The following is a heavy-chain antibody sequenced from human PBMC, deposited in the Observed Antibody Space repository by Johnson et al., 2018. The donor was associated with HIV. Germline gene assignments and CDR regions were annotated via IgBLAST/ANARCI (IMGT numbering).Heavy chain of an antibody. CDR1: GFTISSNY. V-gene: IGHV3-66*01. CDR2: IYSGGST. CDR3: ARDHRAYCGGDCYSDAFDI. J-gene: IGHJ3*02. D-gene: IGHD2-21*02. Sequence: VKLVESGGGLIQPGGSLRLSCAASGFTISSNYMSWVRQAPGKGLEWVSVIYSGGSTYYADSVKGRFTISRDNSKNTLYLQMNSLRAEDTAVYYCARDHRAYCGGDCYSDAFDIWGQGTMVTVSS.